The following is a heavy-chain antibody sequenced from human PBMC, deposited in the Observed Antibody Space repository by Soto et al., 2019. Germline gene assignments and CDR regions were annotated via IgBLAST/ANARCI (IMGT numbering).Heavy chain of an antibody. J-gene: IGHJ4*02. CDR1: GCTFTSYG. Sequence: GASVKVSCKASGCTFTSYGISWVRQAPGQGLEWMGWISAYNGNTNYAQKLQGRVTMTTDTSTSTAYMELRSLRSDDTAVYYCARYCSGGSCHDYTYGFDYWGQGTLVTVSS. V-gene: IGHV1-18*01. CDR2: ISAYNGNT. D-gene: IGHD2-15*01. CDR3: ARYCSGGSCHDYTYGFDY.